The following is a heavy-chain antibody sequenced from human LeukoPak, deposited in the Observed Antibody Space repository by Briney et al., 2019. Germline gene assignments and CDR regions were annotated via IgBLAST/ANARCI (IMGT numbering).Heavy chain of an antibody. CDR1: GFTFADYG. V-gene: IGHV3-9*01. CDR3: AKSYSSAYYSSFDY. D-gene: IGHD3-22*01. CDR2: LSWHIGSI. Sequence: PGRSLRLSCAAYGFTFADYGMDWVRHSPGKGMEWVSGLSWHIGSIMYEECVKGRLTVSRDKDNNSLYLEVNSLRAEDTAFYYCAKSYSSAYYSSFDYWGQGTLVTVSS. J-gene: IGHJ4*02.